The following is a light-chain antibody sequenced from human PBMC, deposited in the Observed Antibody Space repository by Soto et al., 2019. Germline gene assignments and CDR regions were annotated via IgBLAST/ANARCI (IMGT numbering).Light chain of an antibody. Sequence: QSVLTQPPSASGTPGQRVTISCSGSSSNIGRNTVNWYQQLPGTAPKLLTYSNNQRPSGVPDRFSGSKSGTSASLAISGLQSEDEADYYCAAWDDSLNGHVVFGGGTKVTVL. CDR1: SSNIGRNT. V-gene: IGLV1-44*01. CDR3: AAWDDSLNGHVV. CDR2: SNN. J-gene: IGLJ2*01.